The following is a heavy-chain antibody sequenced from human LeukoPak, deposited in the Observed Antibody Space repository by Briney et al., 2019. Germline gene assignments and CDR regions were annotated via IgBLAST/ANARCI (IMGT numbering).Heavy chain of an antibody. CDR2: IGHNGST. Sequence: SETLSLTCAVYGGSFSGYNWTWIRQPPGKGLEWIGEIGHNGSTNYNPSLKGRVTISVDTSKNQFSLKLTSVTAADTAVYYCTRPSGATPFKRFDYWGQGTLVTVSS. V-gene: IGHV4-34*01. J-gene: IGHJ4*02. D-gene: IGHD1-26*01. CDR1: GGSFSGYN. CDR3: TRPSGATPFKRFDY.